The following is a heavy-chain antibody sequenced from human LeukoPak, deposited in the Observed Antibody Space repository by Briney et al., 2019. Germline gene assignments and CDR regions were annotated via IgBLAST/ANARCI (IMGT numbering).Heavy chain of an antibody. CDR3: ASSELRFPSLRYYYYYGMDV. CDR1: GGSFSGYY. Sequence: SETLSLTCAVYGGSFSGYYWSWIRQPPGKGLEWIGEINHSGSTNYNPSLKSRVTISVDTSKNQFSLKLSSVTAADTAVYYCASSELRFPSLRYYYYYGMDVWGQGTTVTVSS. CDR2: INHSGST. V-gene: IGHV4-34*01. D-gene: IGHD3-3*01. J-gene: IGHJ6*02.